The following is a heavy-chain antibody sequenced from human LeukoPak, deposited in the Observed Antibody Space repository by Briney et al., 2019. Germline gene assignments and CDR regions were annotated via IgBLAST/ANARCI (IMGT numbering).Heavy chain of an antibody. Sequence: QSGESLRLSCAASGFSFTDYPMNWVRQAPGKGLEWISNIRTTAEGAKYAYYADSVKGRVTISRDDGKNTLYLHMNSLRDDDTAVYYCETDQRYAFDYWGQGILVTVSS. J-gene: IGHJ4*02. CDR2: IRTTAEGAKYA. CDR3: ETDQRYAFDY. D-gene: IGHD3-9*01. CDR1: GFSFTDYP. V-gene: IGHV3-48*02.